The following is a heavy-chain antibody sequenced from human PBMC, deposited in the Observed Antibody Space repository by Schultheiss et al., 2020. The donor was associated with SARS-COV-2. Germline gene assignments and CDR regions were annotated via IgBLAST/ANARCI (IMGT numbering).Heavy chain of an antibody. J-gene: IGHJ4*02. CDR1: GGSFSGYY. CDR2: INHSGST. CDR3: ARVGWIQGVYYFDY. D-gene: IGHD5-18*01. Sequence: SETLSLTCAVYGGSFSGYYWSWIRQPPGKGLEWIGEINHSGSTNYNPSLKSRVTISVDTSKNQFSLKLSSVTAADTAVYYCARVGWIQGVYYFDYWGQGTLVTVSS. V-gene: IGHV4-34*01.